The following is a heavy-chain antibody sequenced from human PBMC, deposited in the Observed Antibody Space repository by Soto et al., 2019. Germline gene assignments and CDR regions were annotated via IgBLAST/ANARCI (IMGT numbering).Heavy chain of an antibody. CDR2: IRFDGSNI. Sequence: GGSLRLSCAVPGIIFTGYGMHWVRQAPGKGLEWVAIIRFDGSNIHYADSVKGRFTISRDNSKSTLYLQMNSLRAEDTAVYYCAKVETSGRGPPFSCDIWGQGTMVTVSS. D-gene: IGHD6-19*01. CDR1: GIIFTGYG. V-gene: IGHV3-30*02. J-gene: IGHJ3*02. CDR3: AKVETSGRGPPFSCDI.